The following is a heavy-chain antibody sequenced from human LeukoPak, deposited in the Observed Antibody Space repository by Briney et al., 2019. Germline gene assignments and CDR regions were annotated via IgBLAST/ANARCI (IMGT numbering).Heavy chain of an antibody. CDR2: ISAYNGNT. V-gene: IGHV1-18*01. CDR3: ARLRLAAAGMGMNDY. CDR1: GYTFTSYG. D-gene: IGHD6-13*01. Sequence: GASVKVSCKASGYTFTSYGISWVRQAPGQGLEWMGWISAYNGNTNYAQKLQGRVTMTTDTSTSTAYMELSTLRSDDTAVYYCARLRLAAAGMGMNDYWGQGTLVTVSS. J-gene: IGHJ4*02.